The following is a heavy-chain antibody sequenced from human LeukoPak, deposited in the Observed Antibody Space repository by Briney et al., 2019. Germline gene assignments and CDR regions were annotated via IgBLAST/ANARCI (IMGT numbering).Heavy chain of an antibody. V-gene: IGHV3-23*01. D-gene: IGHD2-15*01. CDR2: ISGSGGST. CDR1: GFTFSSYA. Sequence: GGSLRLSCAASGFTFSSYAMSWVRQAPGKGLEWVSAISGSGGSTYYADSVKGRFTISRDNSKNTLYLQMNSLGAEDTAVYYSAPLEGYRAFDIWGQGTMVTVSS. J-gene: IGHJ3*02. CDR3: APLEGYRAFDI.